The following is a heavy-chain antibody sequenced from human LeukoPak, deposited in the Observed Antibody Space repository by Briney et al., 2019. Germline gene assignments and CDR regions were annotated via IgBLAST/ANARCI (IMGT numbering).Heavy chain of an antibody. D-gene: IGHD3-10*01. J-gene: IGHJ4*02. CDR2: ISGSGGST. CDR1: GFTLSNYA. Sequence: PGGSLRLSCAASGFTLSNYAMSWVRQAPGKGLEWVSAISGSGGSTYYADSVKGRFTISRDNSKNTLYLQMNSLRAEDTAVYYCAKDPHAGEGEDYFDYWGQGTLVTVSS. CDR3: AKDPHAGEGEDYFDY. V-gene: IGHV3-23*01.